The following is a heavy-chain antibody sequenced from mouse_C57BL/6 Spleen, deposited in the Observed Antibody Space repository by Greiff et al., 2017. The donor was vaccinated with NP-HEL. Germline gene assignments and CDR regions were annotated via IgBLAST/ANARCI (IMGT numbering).Heavy chain of an antibody. CDR3: ARLWRDGYYFDY. J-gene: IGHJ2*01. V-gene: IGHV1-69*01. D-gene: IGHD2-3*01. Sequence: QVQLQQPGAELVMPGASVKLSCKASGYTFTSYWMHWVKQRPGQGLEWIGEIDPSDSYTNYNQKFKGKSTLTVDKSSSTAYMQLSSLTSEDSAVYYCARLWRDGYYFDYWGQGTTLSVSS. CDR2: IDPSDSYT. CDR1: GYTFTSYW.